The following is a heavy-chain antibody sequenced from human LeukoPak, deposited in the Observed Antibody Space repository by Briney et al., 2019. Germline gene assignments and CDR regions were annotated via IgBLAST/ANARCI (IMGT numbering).Heavy chain of an antibody. CDR1: GFTFSSYS. Sequence: PGGSLRLSCAASGFTFSSYSMNWVRQAPGKGLEWVSSISSSSSYICYADSVKGRFTISRDNAKNSLYLQVNSLRAEDTAVYYCARTATDAFDIWGQGTMVTVSS. V-gene: IGHV3-21*01. CDR3: ARTATDAFDI. J-gene: IGHJ3*02. CDR2: ISSSSSYI. D-gene: IGHD2-21*02.